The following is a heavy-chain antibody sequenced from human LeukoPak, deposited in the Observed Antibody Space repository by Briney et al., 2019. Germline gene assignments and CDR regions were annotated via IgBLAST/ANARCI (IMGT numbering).Heavy chain of an antibody. Sequence: GGSLRLSCAASGFTFSSYEMNWVRQAPGKGLEWVSYISSSSSYIYYADSVKGRFTISRDNAKNSLYLQMNSLRAEDTAVYYCARDLGSWYHDAFDIWGQGTMVTVSS. CDR2: ISSSSSYI. CDR1: GFTFSSYE. D-gene: IGHD6-13*01. CDR3: ARDLGSWYHDAFDI. J-gene: IGHJ3*02. V-gene: IGHV3-21*05.